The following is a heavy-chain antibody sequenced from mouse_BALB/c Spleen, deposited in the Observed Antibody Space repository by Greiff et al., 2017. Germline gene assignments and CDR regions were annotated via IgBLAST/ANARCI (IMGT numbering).Heavy chain of an antibody. CDR3: ARDEGGDRYYAMDY. V-gene: IGHV2-6-7*01. J-gene: IGHJ4*01. D-gene: IGHD3-3*01. CDR1: GFSFTGYG. Sequence: VKVVESGPGLVAPSQSLSITCTVSGFSFTGYGVNWVRQPPGKGLEWLGMIWGDGSTDYNSALKSRLSISKDNSKSQVFLKMNSLQTDDTARYYCARDEGGDRYYAMDYWGQGTSVTVSS. CDR2: IWGDGST.